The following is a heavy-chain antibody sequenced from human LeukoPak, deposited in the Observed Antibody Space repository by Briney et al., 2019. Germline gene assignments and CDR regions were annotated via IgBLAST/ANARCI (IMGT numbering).Heavy chain of an antibody. CDR2: INPDNQNT. Sequence: EASVKVYCKASGYTFTNNGIIWVRQAPGQGLEWMGWINPDNQNTNYAQSFQGRLALTTDTSTSTIYMELGSLTSDDAAVYYCARVYGYYYYYMDVWGKGTTGTVSS. J-gene: IGHJ6*03. D-gene: IGHD4-17*01. CDR1: GYTFTNNG. CDR3: ARVYGYYYYYMDV. V-gene: IGHV1-18*04.